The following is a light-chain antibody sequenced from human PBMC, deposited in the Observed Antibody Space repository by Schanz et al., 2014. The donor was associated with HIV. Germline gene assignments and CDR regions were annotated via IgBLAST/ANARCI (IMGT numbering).Light chain of an antibody. CDR3: QQYNTWPQT. CDR1: QSLTSRY. CDR2: GVS. V-gene: IGKV3-15*01. J-gene: IGKJ2*01. Sequence: EIVLTQSPGTLSLSPGERATLSCRASQSLTSRYLAWYQQKSGQAPRLLTYGVSTRATGIPVRFSGSGSGTEFSLTISSLQSEDFAVYYCQQYNTWPQTFGQGTKLEIK.